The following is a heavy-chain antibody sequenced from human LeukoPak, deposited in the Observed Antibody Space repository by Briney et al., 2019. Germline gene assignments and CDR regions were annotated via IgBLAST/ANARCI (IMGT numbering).Heavy chain of an antibody. CDR3: ARGGTYYDFWSGYGEGDY. V-gene: IGHV3-20*04. Sequence: GGSLRLSCAASGFTFDDYGMSWVRQAPGKGLEWVSGINWNGGSTGYADSVKGRFTISRDNAKNSLYLQMNSLRAEDTALYYCARGGTYYDFWSGYGEGDYWGQGTLVTVSS. D-gene: IGHD3-3*01. J-gene: IGHJ4*02. CDR1: GFTFDDYG. CDR2: INWNGGST.